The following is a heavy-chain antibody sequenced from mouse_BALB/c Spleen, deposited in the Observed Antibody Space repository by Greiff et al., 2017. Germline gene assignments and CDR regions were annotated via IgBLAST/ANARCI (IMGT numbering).Heavy chain of an antibody. CDR2: IYPGSGST. Sequence: LQQPGSELVRPGASVKLSCKASGYTFTSYWMHWVKQRPGQGLEWIGNIYPGSGSTNYDEKFKSKATLTVDTSSSTAYMQLSSLTSEDSAVYYCTRGGDGAYWGQGTLVTVSA. CDR3: TRGGDGAY. D-gene: IGHD2-3*01. V-gene: IGHV1S22*01. CDR1: GYTFTSYW. J-gene: IGHJ3*01.